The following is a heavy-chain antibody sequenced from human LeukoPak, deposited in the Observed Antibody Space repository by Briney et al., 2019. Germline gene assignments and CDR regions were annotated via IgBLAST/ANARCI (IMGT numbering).Heavy chain of an antibody. CDR2: ISYDGSNK. J-gene: IGHJ4*02. Sequence: PGRSLRLSCAASGFTFSSYGMHWVRQAPGKGLEWVAVISYDGSNKYYADSVKGRFTISRDNSKNTLYLQMNSLRAEDTAVYYCTGGRTYGSGNYYAFDYWGQGTLVTVSS. D-gene: IGHD3-10*01. V-gene: IGHV3-30*03. CDR1: GFTFSSYG. CDR3: TGGRTYGSGNYYAFDY.